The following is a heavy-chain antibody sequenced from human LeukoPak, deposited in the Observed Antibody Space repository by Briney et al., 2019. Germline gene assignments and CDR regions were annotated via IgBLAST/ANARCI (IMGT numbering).Heavy chain of an antibody. V-gene: IGHV4-39*07. CDR2: IYYSGST. CDR3: ARGHDFWSGYCLDY. J-gene: IGHJ4*02. Sequence: SETLSLTCTVSGGSISSSSYYWGWIRQPPGKGLEWIGSIYYSGSTYYNPSLKSRVTISVGTSKNQFSLKLSSVTAADTAVYYCARGHDFWSGYCLDYWGQGTLVAVSS. D-gene: IGHD3-3*01. CDR1: GGSISSSSYY.